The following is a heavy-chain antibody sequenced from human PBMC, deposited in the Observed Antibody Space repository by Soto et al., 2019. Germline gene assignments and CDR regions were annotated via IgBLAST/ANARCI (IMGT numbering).Heavy chain of an antibody. D-gene: IGHD5-12*01. CDR2: IWYDGGNK. J-gene: IGHJ3*02. V-gene: IGHV3-33*01. CDR3: ARDSDVVAMTGAFDI. CDR1: GFTFSRYA. Sequence: PGGSPRLSCAASGFTFSRYAMHWVRQAPGKGLEWVALIWYDGGNKDYVDSVKGRFTISRDNSKNTLYLQMNSVRAEDTALYYCARDSDVVAMTGAFDIWGQGTMVTVSS.